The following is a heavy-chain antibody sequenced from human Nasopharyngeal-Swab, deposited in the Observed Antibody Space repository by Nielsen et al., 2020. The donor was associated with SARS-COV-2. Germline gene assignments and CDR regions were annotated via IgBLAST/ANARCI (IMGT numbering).Heavy chain of an antibody. V-gene: IGHV4-34*01. J-gene: IGHJ6*02. CDR3: ARDNFWSGHYHV. CDR2: INHSGST. D-gene: IGHD3-3*01. CDR1: GGSFSGYY. Sequence: SEILSLTCAVYGGSFSGYYWSWIRQPPGKGLEWIGEINHSGSTNYNPSLKSRVTISVDTSKNQFSLKLSSVTAADTAVYYCARDNFWSGHYHVWGQGTTVTVSS.